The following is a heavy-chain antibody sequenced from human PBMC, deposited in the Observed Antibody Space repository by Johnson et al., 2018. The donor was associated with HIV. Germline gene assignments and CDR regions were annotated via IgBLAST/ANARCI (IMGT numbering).Heavy chain of an antibody. CDR1: GFTFDDYA. D-gene: IGHD3-22*01. V-gene: IGHV3-48*01. CDR2: ISSSGSTI. Sequence: VQLVESGGGVVRPGGSLRLSCAASGFTFDDYAMSWVRQAPGKGLAWVSYISSSGSTIYYADSVKGRFTISRDNSKNTLYLQMNSLRAEDTAVYYCAKADDSSGFDAFDIWGQGTVVTVSS. CDR3: AKADDSSGFDAFDI. J-gene: IGHJ3*02.